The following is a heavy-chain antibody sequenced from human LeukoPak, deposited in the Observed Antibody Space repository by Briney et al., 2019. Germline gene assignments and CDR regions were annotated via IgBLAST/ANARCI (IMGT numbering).Heavy chain of an antibody. J-gene: IGHJ4*02. CDR3: ATNRITMVRGVIGGGQQPQFDY. D-gene: IGHD3-10*01. CDR2: IYYSGST. Sequence: SETLSLTCTVSGGSISSYYWSWIRQPPGKGLEWIGYIYYSGSTYYNPSLKSRVTISVDTSKNQFSLKLSSVTAADTAVYYCATNRITMVRGVIGGGQQPQFDYWGQGTLVTVSS. CDR1: GGSISSYY. V-gene: IGHV4-59*06.